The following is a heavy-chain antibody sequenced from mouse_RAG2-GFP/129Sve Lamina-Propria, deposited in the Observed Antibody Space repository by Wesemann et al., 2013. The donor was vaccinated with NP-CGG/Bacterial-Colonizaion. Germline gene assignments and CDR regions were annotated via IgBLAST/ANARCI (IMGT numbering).Heavy chain of an antibody. Sequence: GNGATSYNQKFKGKATLTVDKSSSTAYMQLSSLTSEDSAVYFCAREEGNYVGAMDYWGQGTSVTVSS. D-gene: IGHD2-1*01. J-gene: IGHJ4*01. CDR2: GNGAT. V-gene: IGHV1-12*01. CDR3: AREEGNYVGAMDY.